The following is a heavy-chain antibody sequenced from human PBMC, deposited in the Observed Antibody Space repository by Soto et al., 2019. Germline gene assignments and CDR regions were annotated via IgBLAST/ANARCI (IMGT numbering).Heavy chain of an antibody. V-gene: IGHV1-69*01. D-gene: IGHD2-15*01. J-gene: IGHJ4*02. CDR1: GETLNSNP. CDR3: ARKSGRDCHSGGGCFSLDV. Sequence: QVQLVQSGAEVKKPGSSLKVSCKVFGETLNSNPIGWVRQAPGQGLEWVGGIVPLSDRTNYAQEFEGRVTVTADGSTSTVYMELSNLKSDDTAVYYCARKSGRDCHSGGGCFSLDVWGQGSLITVSS. CDR2: IVPLSDRT.